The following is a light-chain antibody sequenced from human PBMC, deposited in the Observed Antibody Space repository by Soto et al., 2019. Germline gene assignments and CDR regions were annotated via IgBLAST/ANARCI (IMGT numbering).Light chain of an antibody. V-gene: IGKV3D-20*02. Sequence: EIVLTQSPGTLSLSPGERATLSFRASQSFSSSYLAWYQQKPGQAPRLLIYDASTRATVIPARFSGSGSGTDFTLTISSPQPEDFATYYCQQSYSTPRTFGQGTKVDIK. CDR1: QSFSSSY. J-gene: IGKJ1*01. CDR2: DAS. CDR3: QQSYSTPRT.